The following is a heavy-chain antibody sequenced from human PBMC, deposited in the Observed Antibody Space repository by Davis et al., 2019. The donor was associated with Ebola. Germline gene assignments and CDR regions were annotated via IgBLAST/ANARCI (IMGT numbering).Heavy chain of an antibody. CDR1: GFTFSSYW. CDR2: IKQDGSEK. Sequence: GESLKISCAASGFTFSSYWMSWVRQAPGKGLEWVANIKQDGSEKYYVDSVKGRFTISRDNAKNSLYLQMNSLRAEDTAVYYCARGGNYGSGSYFDYWGQGTLVTVSS. D-gene: IGHD3-10*01. CDR3: ARGGNYGSGSYFDY. V-gene: IGHV3-7*03. J-gene: IGHJ4*02.